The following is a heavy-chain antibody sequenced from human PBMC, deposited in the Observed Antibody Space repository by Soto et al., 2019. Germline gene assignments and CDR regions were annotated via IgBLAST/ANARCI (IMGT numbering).Heavy chain of an antibody. J-gene: IGHJ3*02. D-gene: IGHD6-13*01. V-gene: IGHV4-30-2*01. CDR2: IYHSGST. CDR3: ASPERYSSSWYGLMLI. CDR1: GGSISSGGYS. Sequence: QLQLQESGSGLVKPSQTLSLTCAVSGGSISSGGYSWSWIRQPPGKGLEWIGYIYHSGSTYYNPSRQSRVTISVDRSKNQFPLKLSSVTAADTAVYYCASPERYSSSWYGLMLIWGQGTMVTVSS.